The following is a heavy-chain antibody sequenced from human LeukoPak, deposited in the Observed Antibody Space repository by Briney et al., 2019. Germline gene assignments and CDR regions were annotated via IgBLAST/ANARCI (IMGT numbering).Heavy chain of an antibody. CDR2: MNPNSGNT. D-gene: IGHD3-22*01. CDR3: ARVTYYYDSSGYYWDYFDY. J-gene: IGHJ4*02. V-gene: IGHV1-8*03. CDR1: GYTFTGYD. Sequence: ASVKVSCKASGYTFTGYDINWVRQATGQGLEWMGWMNPNSGNTGYAQKFQGRVTITRNTSISTAYMELSSLRPEDTAVYYCARVTYYYDSSGYYWDYFDYWGQGTLVTVSS.